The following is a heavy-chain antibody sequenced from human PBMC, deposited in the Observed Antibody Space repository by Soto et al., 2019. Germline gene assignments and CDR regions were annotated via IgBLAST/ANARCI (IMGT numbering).Heavy chain of an antibody. V-gene: IGHV4-30-2*01. CDR3: ARVPGP. Sequence: SETLSLTCAVSGGSISSGGYSWSWIRQPPGKGLEWIGEINHSGSTNYNPSLKSRVTISVDTSKNQFSLKLSSVTAADTAVYYCARVPGPWGQGTLVTVSS. CDR1: GGSISSGGYS. D-gene: IGHD7-27*01. CDR2: INHSGST. J-gene: IGHJ5*02.